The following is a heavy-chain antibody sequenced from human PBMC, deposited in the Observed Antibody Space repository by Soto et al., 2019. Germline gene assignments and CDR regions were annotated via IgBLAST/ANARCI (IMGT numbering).Heavy chain of an antibody. CDR1: GFSLSNDRMG. CDR3: ARIREAIRPGEYFDF. V-gene: IGHV2-26*01. D-gene: IGHD3-16*01. J-gene: IGHJ4*02. Sequence: GSGPTLVNPTETLTLTCTVSGFSLSNDRMGVSWIRQPPGKALEWLAHSFSNDAKSYSSSLKSRLTISRDTSKSQVVLTVTNVDPVDTATYFCARIREAIRPGEYFDFWGQGTPVTVSS. CDR2: SFSNDAK.